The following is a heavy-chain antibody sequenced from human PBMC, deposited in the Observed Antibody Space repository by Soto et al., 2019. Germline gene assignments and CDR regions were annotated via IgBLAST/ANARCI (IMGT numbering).Heavy chain of an antibody. D-gene: IGHD4-17*01. Sequence: GGSLRLSCAASGFTFSSYTMNWVRQAPGKGLEWVSTIRTSVGDTYYAASVKGRFTISRDNSKSTVYLHLNSLRAEDTAIYYCAKDPTYDYGYFDSWGQGTLVTVSS. J-gene: IGHJ4*02. CDR2: IRTSVGDT. V-gene: IGHV3-23*01. CDR3: AKDPTYDYGYFDS. CDR1: GFTFSSYT.